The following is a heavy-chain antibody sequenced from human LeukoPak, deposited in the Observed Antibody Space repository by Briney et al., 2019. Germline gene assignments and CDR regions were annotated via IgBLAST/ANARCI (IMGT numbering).Heavy chain of an antibody. CDR2: IKQDGSEK. J-gene: IGHJ4*02. CDR3: ARGGNWNFDY. CDR1: QFTFTKYW. V-gene: IGHV3-7*01. Sequence: GGSLRLSCAASQFTFTKYWMTWVRQAPGKGPEWVASIKQDGSEKSYVDSVKGRFTISRDNTKNSLYLQMDSLRAEDTAVYYCARGGNWNFDYWGQGTLVTVSS. D-gene: IGHD1-1*01.